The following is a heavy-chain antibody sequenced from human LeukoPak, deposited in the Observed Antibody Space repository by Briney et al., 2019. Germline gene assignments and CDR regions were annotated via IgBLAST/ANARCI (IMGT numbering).Heavy chain of an antibody. CDR3: ARDRSHADSSGYYHNDAFDI. J-gene: IGHJ3*02. D-gene: IGHD3-22*01. V-gene: IGHV4-39*07. CDR2: TYYSGTT. CDR1: DDSISSSSYY. Sequence: SETLSLTCTVSDDSISSSSYYWGWIRQPPGKGLEWIGTTYYSGTTYYNPSLKSRVTISLDTSKKQFSLKLSSVTAADTAVYYCARDRSHADSSGYYHNDAFDIWGQGTMVTVSS.